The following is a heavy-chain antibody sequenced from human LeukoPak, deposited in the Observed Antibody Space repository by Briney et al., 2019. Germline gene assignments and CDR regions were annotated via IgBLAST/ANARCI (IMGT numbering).Heavy chain of an antibody. J-gene: IGHJ4*02. CDR3: AKDFEYSSGCFDY. CDR2: ISGSGGST. Sequence: GGSLRLSGAASGFTFSSYAMSWVRQAPGKGLEWVSAISGSGGSTYYADSVKGRFTISRDNSKNTLYLQMNSLRAEDTAVYYCAKDFEYSSGCFDYWGQGTLVTVSS. V-gene: IGHV3-23*01. CDR1: GFTFSSYA. D-gene: IGHD6-19*01.